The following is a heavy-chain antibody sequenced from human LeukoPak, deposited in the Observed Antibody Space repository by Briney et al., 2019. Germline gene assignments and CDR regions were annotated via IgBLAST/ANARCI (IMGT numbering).Heavy chain of an antibody. CDR3: ARSVAASAEFDY. J-gene: IGHJ4*02. D-gene: IGHD6-19*01. CDR1: GFTFSSYA. V-gene: IGHV3-30-3*01. CDR2: TSCDGSNK. Sequence: GGSLRPSCAASGFTFSSYAMHWVRQAPGKGLEWVAVTSCDGSNKYYADSVKGRFTISRDNSKNTLYLQMNSLRAEDTAVYYCARSVAASAEFDYWGQGALVTVSS.